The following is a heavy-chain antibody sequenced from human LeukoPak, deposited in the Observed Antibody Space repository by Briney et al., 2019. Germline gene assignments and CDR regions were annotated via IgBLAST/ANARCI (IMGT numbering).Heavy chain of an antibody. J-gene: IGHJ4*02. D-gene: IGHD5-24*01. CDR2: IYIDGYT. CDR3: ARDPRDGYGHFDH. V-gene: IGHV3-66*02. CDR1: GFTFSGNH. Sequence: GGSLRLSCVASGFTFSGNHMNWVRQAPGKGLEWISVIYIDGYTYYADSVKGRFTISRDNSKNTLYLQMNSLKPDDTAIYYCARDPRDGYGHFDHWGQGTLVTVSS.